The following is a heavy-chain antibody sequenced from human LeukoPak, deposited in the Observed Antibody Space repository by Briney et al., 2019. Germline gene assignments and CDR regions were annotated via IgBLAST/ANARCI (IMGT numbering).Heavy chain of an antibody. D-gene: IGHD6-13*01. CDR2: IYQSGSA. CDR1: GDSISSGGYY. V-gene: IGHV4-31*03. Sequence: SQTLSLTCTVSGDSISSGGYYWTWIRQHPGKGLEWIGDIYQSGSAYYNPSLKSRVTISVDTSKNQFSLKLSSVTAADTAVYYCARLWMGSSSWFDYWGQGTLVTDSS. CDR3: ARLWMGSSSWFDY. J-gene: IGHJ4*02.